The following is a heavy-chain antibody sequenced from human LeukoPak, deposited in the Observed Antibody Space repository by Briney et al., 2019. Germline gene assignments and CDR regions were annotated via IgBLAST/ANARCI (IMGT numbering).Heavy chain of an antibody. CDR2: IYYSGST. Sequence: GSLRLSCAASGFTFSSYAMSWVRQAPGKGLEWIGYIYYSGSTNYNPSLKSRVTISVDTSKNQFSLKLSSVTAADTAVYYCASPPRRYCSSTSCYSGTLDVWGKGTTVTVSS. CDR1: GFTFSSYA. CDR3: ASPPRRYCSSTSCYSGTLDV. D-gene: IGHD2-2*02. V-gene: IGHV4-59*12. J-gene: IGHJ6*04.